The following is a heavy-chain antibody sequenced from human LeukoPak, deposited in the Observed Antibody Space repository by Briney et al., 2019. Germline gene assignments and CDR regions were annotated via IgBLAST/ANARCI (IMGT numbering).Heavy chain of an antibody. CDR1: GFTFSNYA. Sequence: QPGGSLRLSCAASGFTFSNYAMSWVRQAPGKGLEWVSGISGSGDGTYYGDSVKGRFTISRDNSKNTLYLQMNSLRVEDTALYYCAKEKQRNFDYWGQGTLLTVSS. V-gene: IGHV3-23*01. CDR2: ISGSGDGT. CDR3: AKEKQRNFDY. J-gene: IGHJ4*02.